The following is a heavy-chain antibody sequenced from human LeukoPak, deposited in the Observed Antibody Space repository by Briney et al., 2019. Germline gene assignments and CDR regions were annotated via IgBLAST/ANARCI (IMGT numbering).Heavy chain of an antibody. J-gene: IGHJ4*02. CDR3: ARLSGSYYIDY. CDR2: IYYSGST. V-gene: IGHV4-61*08. CDR1: GGSISSGGYY. D-gene: IGHD1-26*01. Sequence: SETLSLTCTVSGGSISSGGYYWSWIRQHPGKGLEWIGYIYYSGSTNYNPSLKSRVTISVDTSKNQFSLKLSSVTAADTAVYYCARLSGSYYIDYWGQGTLVTVSS.